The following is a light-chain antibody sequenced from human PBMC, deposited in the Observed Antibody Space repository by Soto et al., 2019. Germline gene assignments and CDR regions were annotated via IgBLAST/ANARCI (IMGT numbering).Light chain of an antibody. CDR1: SSDVGDYKY. CDR2: DAS. J-gene: IGLJ3*02. Sequence: QSALTQPASVSGDPGQSITISCTGSSSDVGDYKYVSWYQQHPGKAPKLMIYDASNRPSGVSNRFSGSKSGNTASLTISGLGAEDEADYYCSSYTSSGTLVAFGGGTKLTVL. V-gene: IGLV2-14*03. CDR3: SSYTSSGTLVA.